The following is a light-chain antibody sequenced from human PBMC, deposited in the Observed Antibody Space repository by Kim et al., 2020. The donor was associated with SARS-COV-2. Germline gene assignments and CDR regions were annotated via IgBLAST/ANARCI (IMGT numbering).Light chain of an antibody. V-gene: IGKV3-15*01. J-gene: IGKJ2*01. CDR2: GAS. CDR3: QQYNNWPYT. CDR1: VSSN. Sequence: VSSNFAWYQQKPGQAPRLLISGASTRATGIAARFSGSGSGTEFTLSISSLQSEDFAVYFCQQYNNWPYTFGQGTKLEI.